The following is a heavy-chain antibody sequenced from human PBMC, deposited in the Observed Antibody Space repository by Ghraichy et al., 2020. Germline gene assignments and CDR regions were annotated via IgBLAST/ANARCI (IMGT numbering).Heavy chain of an antibody. D-gene: IGHD1-14*01. CDR3: LNAVTTLGY. J-gene: IGHJ4*02. Sequence: GESLNISCAASGFRFSDSAIHWVRQASGKGLEWGGRIRSKANRYATAYAASVKGRFTISRDDFKNTAYLQLNSLKTEDTAVYYCLNAVTTLGYWGQGTLVTVSS. V-gene: IGHV3-73*01. CDR1: GFRFSDSA. CDR2: IRSKANRYAT.